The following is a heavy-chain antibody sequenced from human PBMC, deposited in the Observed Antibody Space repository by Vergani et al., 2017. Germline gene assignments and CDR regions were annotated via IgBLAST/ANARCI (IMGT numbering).Heavy chain of an antibody. Sequence: VQLVESGGGLVKPGGSLRLSCAASGFTFSDYSMNWVRQAPGKGLEWLGRVISKKDGGRADYSPHVKGTITISRDESKSTIYLDMNSLRIEDTATYYCSTYNVGASFSWGQGTLVTVSS. CDR1: GFTFSDYS. CDR2: VISKKDGGRA. CDR3: STYNVGASFS. J-gene: IGHJ4*02. D-gene: IGHD5-24*01. V-gene: IGHV3-15*01.